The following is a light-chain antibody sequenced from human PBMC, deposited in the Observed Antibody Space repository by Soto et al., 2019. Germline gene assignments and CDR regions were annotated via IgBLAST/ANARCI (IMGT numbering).Light chain of an antibody. CDR1: SSDVGAYNY. J-gene: IGLJ1*01. CDR3: CSYAGSDNYV. CDR2: EVS. Sequence: QSALTQPPSASGSPGQSVTISCTGTSSDVGAYNYVSWYQQHPGKAPKLVISEVSKRPSGVPDRFSGSKSGNTASLTVSGLQAEDEADYYCCSYAGSDNYVFGTGTKVTVL. V-gene: IGLV2-8*01.